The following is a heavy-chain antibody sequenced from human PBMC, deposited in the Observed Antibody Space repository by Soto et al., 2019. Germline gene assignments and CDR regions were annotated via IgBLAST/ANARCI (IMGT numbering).Heavy chain of an antibody. CDR3: ARNSRYCSGGSCYSGTYYYGMDV. D-gene: IGHD2-15*01. J-gene: IGHJ6*02. V-gene: IGHV5-51*01. CDR2: IYPGDSDT. Sequence: PGESLNISCQGSGYSSTSYSIGWGRQMRGKGLAWMWIIYPGDSDTRYSPSFQGQVTISADKSISTAYLQWSSLKASDTAMYYCARNSRYCSGGSCYSGTYYYGMDVWGQGTTVTVSS. CDR1: GYSSTSYS.